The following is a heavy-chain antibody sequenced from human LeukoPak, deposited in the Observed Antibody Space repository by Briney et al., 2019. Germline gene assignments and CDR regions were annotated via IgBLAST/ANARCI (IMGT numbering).Heavy chain of an antibody. J-gene: IGHJ4*02. CDR1: GGSISSGGYY. Sequence: PSETLSLTCTVSGGSISSGGYYWGWIRQSPGKGLEWIGSIYYSGSSSYNPSLQSRVSISVDTSKNHISLKVFSLTAADTALYYCARHVSGSAMMHYFDYWGQGNLVTVSS. CDR3: ARHVSGSAMMHYFDY. CDR2: IYYSGSS. D-gene: IGHD5-18*01. V-gene: IGHV4-39*01.